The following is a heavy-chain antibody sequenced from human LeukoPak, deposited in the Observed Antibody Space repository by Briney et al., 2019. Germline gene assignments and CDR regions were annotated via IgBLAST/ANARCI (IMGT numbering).Heavy chain of an antibody. J-gene: IGHJ3*02. CDR1: GFAVSNNY. D-gene: IGHD3-22*01. Sequence: PGGSLRLSCAASGFAVSNNYMSWVRQAPGKGLEWVSIIYSGGSTYYADSVKGRFTISRDSSKNTLYLQMNSLRAEDTAVYYCAREGHDRYAFDIWGQGTMVTVSS. CDR3: AREGHDRYAFDI. V-gene: IGHV3-53*01. CDR2: IYSGGST.